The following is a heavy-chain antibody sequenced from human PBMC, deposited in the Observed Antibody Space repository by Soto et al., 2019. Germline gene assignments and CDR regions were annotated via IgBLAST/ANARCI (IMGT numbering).Heavy chain of an antibody. D-gene: IGHD3-10*01. CDR2: ISAYNGNT. CDR1: GYTFTSYG. Sequence: ASVKVSCKASGYTFTSYGISWVRQAPGQGLEWMGWISAYNGNTNYAQKLQGRVTMTTDTSTSTAYMELRSLRSDDTAVYYCAGSHYRDYYGSGSYLHYHYGMDVWGQGTTVTVSS. CDR3: AGSHYRDYYGSGSYLHYHYGMDV. V-gene: IGHV1-18*01. J-gene: IGHJ6*02.